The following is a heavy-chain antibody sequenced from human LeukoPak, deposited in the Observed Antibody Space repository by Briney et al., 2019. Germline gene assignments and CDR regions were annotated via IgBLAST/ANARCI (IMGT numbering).Heavy chain of an antibody. CDR2: ISDSGDGT. Sequence: GGSLRLSCAGSGSTFSSYAMSWVRQSPGKGLEWVSAISDSGDGTYYADSVRARFTISRDNSKNTVDLQMSSLRAEDTAVYYCVREVSGWPNNWFDPWGQGTLVTVSS. V-gene: IGHV3-23*01. J-gene: IGHJ5*02. CDR1: GSTFSSYA. CDR3: VREVSGWPNNWFDP. D-gene: IGHD6-19*01.